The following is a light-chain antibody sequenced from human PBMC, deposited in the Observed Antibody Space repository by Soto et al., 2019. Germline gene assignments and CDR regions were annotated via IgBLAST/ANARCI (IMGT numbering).Light chain of an antibody. CDR2: AAS. J-gene: IGKJ4*01. CDR1: QDISCW. Sequence: DIQMTKSPSSVSASVGDRVSITCRASQDISCWLAWYQHHPGKAPKLLIYAASSLQSVVPSRFSGSGSGTDFTLTISSLQPEDFATYYCQPANSFPLTFGGGTKVEIK. V-gene: IGKV1-12*01. CDR3: QPANSFPLT.